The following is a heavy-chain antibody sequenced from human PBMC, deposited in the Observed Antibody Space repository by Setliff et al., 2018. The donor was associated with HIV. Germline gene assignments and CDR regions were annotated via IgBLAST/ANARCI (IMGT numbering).Heavy chain of an antibody. V-gene: IGHV4-31*03. Sequence: CTVSGGSISSGGYYWSWIRQHPGKGLEWIGYIYYSGSTYYNPSLKSRVTISVDTSKNQFSLKLSSVTAADTAVYYCARGSYYYYYMDVWGKGTTVTVSS. J-gene: IGHJ6*03. CDR1: GGSISSGGYY. CDR3: ARGSYYYYYMDV. CDR2: IYYSGST.